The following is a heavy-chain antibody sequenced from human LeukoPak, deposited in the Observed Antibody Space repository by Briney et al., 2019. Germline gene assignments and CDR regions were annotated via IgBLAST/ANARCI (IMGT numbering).Heavy chain of an antibody. CDR1: GFPFSSYA. CDR3: AKYYYGLGSYGRYFDY. V-gene: IGHV3-23*01. CDR2: ISGSGDST. D-gene: IGHD3-10*01. J-gene: IGHJ4*02. Sequence: PPGGSLRLSCAASGFPFSSYAMSWVRQAPGKGLEWVSSISGSGDSTFYADSVKGRFTISRDNSKNTLFVQMNSLRVEDTAVYYCAKYYYGLGSYGRYFDYWGQGTLVTVSS.